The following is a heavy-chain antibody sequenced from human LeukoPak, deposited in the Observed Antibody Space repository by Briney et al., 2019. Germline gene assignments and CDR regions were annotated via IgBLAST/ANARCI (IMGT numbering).Heavy chain of an antibody. CDR2: INPSGGST. CDR3: ARGAPTTRIGAGRFDY. V-gene: IGHV1-46*01. CDR1: GYSLTNYY. D-gene: IGHD5-12*01. Sequence: GASVKVSCKAFGYSLTNYYVHWVRQAPGQGLEWMGEINPSGGSTSYPQKFQGRITVTRDTYTNTVHMDLSSLRSEDTATYYCARGAPTTRIGAGRFDYWGQGSLLTVAS. J-gene: IGHJ4*02.